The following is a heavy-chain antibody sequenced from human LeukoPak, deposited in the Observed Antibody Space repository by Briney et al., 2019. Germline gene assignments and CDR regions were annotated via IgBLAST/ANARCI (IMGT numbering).Heavy chain of an antibody. D-gene: IGHD3-10*01. CDR3: ASAPRDYYFGSGSMGSYFDY. CDR1: GFTFSSYA. V-gene: IGHV3-30-3*01. Sequence: GGSLRLSCAASGFTFSSYAMHWVCQAPGKGLEWVAVISYDGSNKYYADSVKGRFTISRDNSRNTLYLQMNSLRAEDTAVYYCASAPRDYYFGSGSMGSYFDYWGQGTLVTVSS. CDR2: ISYDGSNK. J-gene: IGHJ4*02.